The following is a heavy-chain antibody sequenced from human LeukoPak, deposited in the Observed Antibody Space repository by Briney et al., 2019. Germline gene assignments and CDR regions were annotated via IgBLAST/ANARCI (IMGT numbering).Heavy chain of an antibody. Sequence: SETLSLTCTVSGGSVSSNIYYWNWIRQPPGKGLEWIGYIYYSGSTNYNPSLKSRVTISVDTSKNQFSLKLTSLTAADTAVYYCTREDSSGYLGYWGQGTLVTVSS. D-gene: IGHD3-22*01. CDR3: TREDSSGYLGY. CDR1: GGSVSSNIYY. CDR2: IYYSGST. J-gene: IGHJ4*02. V-gene: IGHV4-61*01.